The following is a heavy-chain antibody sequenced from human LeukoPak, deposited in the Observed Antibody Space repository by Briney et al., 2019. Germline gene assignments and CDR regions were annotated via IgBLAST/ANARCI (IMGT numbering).Heavy chain of an antibody. V-gene: IGHV3-66*01. CDR2: NYSGGST. CDR3: ARETSGYSKVDY. J-gene: IGHJ4*02. Sequence: GGSLRLSCAASGFTVSSNYMSWVRQAPGKGLEWVSVNYSGGSTYYADSVKGRFTISRDNSKNTLYLQMNSLRAEDTAVYYCARETSGYSKVDYWGQGTLVTVSS. D-gene: IGHD6-13*01. CDR1: GFTVSSNY.